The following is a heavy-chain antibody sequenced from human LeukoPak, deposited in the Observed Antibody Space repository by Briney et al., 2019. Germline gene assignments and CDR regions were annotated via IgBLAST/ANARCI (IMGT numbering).Heavy chain of an antibody. CDR3: ARQLYGDYDPMYFDI. CDR1: GFTFSSYW. V-gene: IGHV3-7*01. J-gene: IGHJ3*02. D-gene: IGHD4-17*01. Sequence: GGSLRLSCEASGFTFSSYWMTWVRQAPGQGLEWVANIKNDGSEKNYEDSVKGRFTISRDNAKNSLYLQMNSLRAEDTAVYYCARQLYGDYDPMYFDIWGQGTMVTVSS. CDR2: IKNDGSEK.